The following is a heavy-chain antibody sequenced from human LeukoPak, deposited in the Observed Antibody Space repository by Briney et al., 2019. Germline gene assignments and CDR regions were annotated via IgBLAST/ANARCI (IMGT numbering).Heavy chain of an antibody. CDR2: IYYSGST. D-gene: IGHD5-24*01. CDR1: GGSISSYY. V-gene: IGHV4-59*12. J-gene: IGHJ4*02. CDR3: ARDPPPTGVEMATQPWDY. Sequence: PSETLSLTCTVSGGSISSYYWSWIRQPPGKGLEWIGYIYYSGSTNYNPSLKSRVTISVDTSKNQFSLKLSSVTAADTAVYYCARDPPPTGVEMATQPWDYWGQGTLVTVSS.